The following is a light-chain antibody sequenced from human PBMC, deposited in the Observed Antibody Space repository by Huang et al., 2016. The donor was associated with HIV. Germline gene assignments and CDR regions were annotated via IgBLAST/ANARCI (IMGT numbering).Light chain of an antibody. CDR1: QSINNN. Sequence: VLTQSPVTLSVSPGEGATLSCRASQSINNNLAWYQQKPGKPPSLLIYGASTRGAGIPGRFSGSASGRQFTLNITSLQSEDFIVYYCQQYNVWPYTFGQGTKLEIK. CDR3: QQYNVWPYT. V-gene: IGKV3-15*01. CDR2: GAS. J-gene: IGKJ2*01.